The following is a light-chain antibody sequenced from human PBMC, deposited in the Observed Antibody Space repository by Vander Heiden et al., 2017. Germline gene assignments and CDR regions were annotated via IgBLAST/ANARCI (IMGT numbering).Light chain of an antibody. CDR3: QQYNSYSWT. CDR2: KAS. V-gene: IGKV1-5*03. Sequence: DLQMTQSPSTLSPSVGDRVTITCRPSQSISSWLAWYQQKPGKAPKLLIYKASSVESGVPSRFSGSGSGTEFTLTISSLQPDDFATDYCQQYNSYSWTFGQGTKVEIK. J-gene: IGKJ1*01. CDR1: QSISSW.